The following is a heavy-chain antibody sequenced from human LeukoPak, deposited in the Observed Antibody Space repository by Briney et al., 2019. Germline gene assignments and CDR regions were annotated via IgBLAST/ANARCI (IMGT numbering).Heavy chain of an antibody. V-gene: IGHV3-21*06. D-gene: IGHD3-22*01. Sequence: GGSLRLSCGASGFTFSRYSMNWVRQAPGKGLEWVSSISSSGSYVYYADSVKGRFTISRDNAKNTVYLQMSSLRAEDTALYYCARGGSGYPLDWGQGTLVTVSS. J-gene: IGHJ4*02. CDR2: ISSSGSYV. CDR1: GFTFSRYS. CDR3: ARGGSGYPLD.